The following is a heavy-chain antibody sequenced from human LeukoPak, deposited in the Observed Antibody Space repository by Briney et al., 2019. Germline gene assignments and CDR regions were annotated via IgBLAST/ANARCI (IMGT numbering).Heavy chain of an antibody. CDR2: IIPIFGTA. V-gene: IGHV1-69*13. D-gene: IGHD4-17*01. Sequence: ASVKVSCKASGYTFTGYYMHWVRQAPGQGLEWMGGIIPIFGTANYAQKFQGRVTITADESTSTAYMELSSLRSEDTAVYYCARDVEGDYRLGYYYYYMDVWGKGATVTVSS. CDR3: ARDVEGDYRLGYYYYYMDV. J-gene: IGHJ6*03. CDR1: GYTFTGYY.